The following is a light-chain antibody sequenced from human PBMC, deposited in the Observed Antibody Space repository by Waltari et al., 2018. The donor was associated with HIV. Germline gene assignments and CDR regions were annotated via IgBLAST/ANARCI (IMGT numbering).Light chain of an antibody. J-gene: IGKJ4*01. V-gene: IGKV1-33*01. Sequence: DIQMTQSPFPLSASVADRVTITCQSSQYISKYVNWYQQKPGKAPKLLICDTSNLETGVPSRFSGGGSVTNFTFTISSLQSEDLATYFCQQYDTLPLTFGGGTKVEIK. CDR3: QQYDTLPLT. CDR1: QYISKY. CDR2: DTS.